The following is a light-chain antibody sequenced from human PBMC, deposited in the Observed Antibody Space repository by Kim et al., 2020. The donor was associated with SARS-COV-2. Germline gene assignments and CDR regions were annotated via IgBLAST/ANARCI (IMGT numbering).Light chain of an antibody. J-gene: IGLJ1*01. CDR1: SSDVGGYNH. Sequence: GQSVNISCTGTSSDVGGYNHVTWYQQHPGKAPKLMIYEVSKRPSGVPDRFSGSKSGYTASLTVSGLQVEDEADYYCSSFAGGGNYVFGSGTKVTVL. CDR3: SSFAGGGNYV. V-gene: IGLV2-8*01. CDR2: EVS.